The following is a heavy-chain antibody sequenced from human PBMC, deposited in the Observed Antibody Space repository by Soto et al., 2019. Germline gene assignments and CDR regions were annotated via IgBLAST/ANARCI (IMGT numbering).Heavy chain of an antibody. CDR3: ARDLDYGGNPRGY. V-gene: IGHV3-74*01. CDR1: GFTFSSYW. Sequence: EVQLVESGGDLVQPGGSLRLSCAASGFTFSSYWMHWVRQPPGKGLVWVSRMNTDGSSTTYADSVKGRFTISRDNAKNTLYLQMNSLRAEDTAVYYCARDLDYGGNPRGYWGQGNLVTVSS. CDR2: MNTDGSST. D-gene: IGHD4-17*01. J-gene: IGHJ4*02.